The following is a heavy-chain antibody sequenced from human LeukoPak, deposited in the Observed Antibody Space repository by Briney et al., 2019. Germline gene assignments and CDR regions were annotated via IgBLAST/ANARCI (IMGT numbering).Heavy chain of an antibody. CDR3: ARPIGVEDYLDY. J-gene: IGHJ4*02. V-gene: IGHV3-30-3*01. D-gene: IGHD2-8*01. CDR1: GFSFSDYA. CDR2: ISYDGSNK. Sequence: GRSLRLSCAASGFSFSDYAMHWVRQGPGKGLEWVAVISYDGSNKYYADSVKGRFTISRDNSKNTLYLQMNSLRAEDTAVYYCARPIGVEDYLDYWGQGTLVTVSS.